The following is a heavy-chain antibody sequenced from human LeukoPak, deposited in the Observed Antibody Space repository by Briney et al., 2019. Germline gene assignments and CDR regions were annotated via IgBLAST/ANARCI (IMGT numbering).Heavy chain of an antibody. CDR2: ISYDGSNK. Sequence: PGGSLRLSCAASGFTFSSYAMHWVRQAPGKGLEWVAVISYDGSNKYYADSVKGRFTISRDNSKNTLYLQMNSLGVEDTAVYYCARDSSYYYDSGGHFDYWGQGTLVTVSS. CDR1: GFTFSSYA. V-gene: IGHV3-30-3*01. J-gene: IGHJ4*02. CDR3: ARDSSYYYDSGGHFDY. D-gene: IGHD3-22*01.